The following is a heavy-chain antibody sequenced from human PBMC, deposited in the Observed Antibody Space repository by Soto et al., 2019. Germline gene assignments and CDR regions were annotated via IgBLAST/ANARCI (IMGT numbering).Heavy chain of an antibody. V-gene: IGHV4-61*01. CDR1: GGSVSSGSYY. Sequence: PSETLSLTCTVSGGSVSSGSYYWSWIRQPPGKGLEWIGYIYYSGSTNYNPSLKSRVTISVDTSKNQFSLKLSSVTAADTAVYYCARGTYYYDSSGYFSGWFDPWGQGTLVTVSS. D-gene: IGHD3-22*01. CDR3: ARGTYYYDSSGYFSGWFDP. CDR2: IYYSGST. J-gene: IGHJ5*02.